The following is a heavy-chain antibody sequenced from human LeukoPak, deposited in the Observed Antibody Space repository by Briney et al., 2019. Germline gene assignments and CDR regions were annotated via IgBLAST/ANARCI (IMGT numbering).Heavy chain of an antibody. CDR2: ISYDGSNK. CDR1: GFTFSSYG. V-gene: IGHV3-30*03. Sequence: PGRSLRLSCAASGFTFSSYGMHWVRQAPGKGLEWVAVISYDGSNKYYADSVKGRFTISRDNSKDTLYLQMNSLRAEDTAVYYCARDPQGDGYKTSGYYPYWGQGTLVTVSS. J-gene: IGHJ4*02. D-gene: IGHD5-24*01. CDR3: ARDPQGDGYKTSGYYPY.